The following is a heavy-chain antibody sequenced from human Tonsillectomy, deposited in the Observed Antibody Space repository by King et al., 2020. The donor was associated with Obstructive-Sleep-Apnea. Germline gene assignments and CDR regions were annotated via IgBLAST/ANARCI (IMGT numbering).Heavy chain of an antibody. J-gene: IGHJ3*02. CDR1: GFSVRSDY. CDR3: ARGWWGDDLWSGYHGFDI. Sequence: VQLVESGGALVQPGGSLRLSCAASGFSVRSDYMTWVRQAPGKGLEWVSLIYSADSTYYADSVKGRFTISRHISNNTLYLQMNSLRVDDTAVYYCARGWWGDDLWSGYHGFDIWGQGTMVIVSS. D-gene: IGHD3-3*01. V-gene: IGHV3-53*04. CDR2: IYSADST.